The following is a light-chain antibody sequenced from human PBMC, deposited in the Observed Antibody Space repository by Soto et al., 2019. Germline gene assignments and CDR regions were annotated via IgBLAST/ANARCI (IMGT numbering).Light chain of an antibody. CDR1: TGAVTRGHY. CDR2: DTH. Sequence: QTVVTQEPSWTVSPGGTVTLTCGSSTGAVTRGHYPYWFQQKPGQAPRTLIFDTHNKHSWTPDRFSGSVLGGKAALTLSGAQPEDDAEYYCLLSDGGGEVVFGGGTTLTV. J-gene: IGLJ2*01. CDR3: LLSDGGGEVV. V-gene: IGLV7-46*01.